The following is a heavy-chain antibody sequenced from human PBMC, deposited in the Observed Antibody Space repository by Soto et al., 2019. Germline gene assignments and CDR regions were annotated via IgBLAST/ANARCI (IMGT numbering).Heavy chain of an antibody. CDR3: ARDWSMITFGGVIDSWAGY. CDR1: GGTFSSYT. V-gene: IGHV1-69*04. D-gene: IGHD3-16*02. CDR2: IIPILGIA. J-gene: IGHJ4*01. Sequence: SVKVSCKASGGTFSSYTISWVRQAPGQGLEWMGRIIPILGIANYAQKFKGRVTITADKSTSTAFMELSSLSSEDTAVYYCARDWSMITFGGVIDSWAGYWGQ.